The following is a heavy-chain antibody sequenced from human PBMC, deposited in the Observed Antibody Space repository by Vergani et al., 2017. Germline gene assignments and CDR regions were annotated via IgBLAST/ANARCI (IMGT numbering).Heavy chain of an antibody. V-gene: IGHV4-39*01. CDR2: IYYSGIT. Sequence: QLQLQESGPGLVKPSETLSLTCTVSGGSISSSSYYWGWIRQPPGKGLEWIGSIYYSGITYYNPSLKSRVTISVDTSKNQFSLKLSSVTAADTAVYYCASLSGVYDYVWGSYRYYFDYWGQGTLVTVSS. D-gene: IGHD3-16*02. CDR3: ASLSGVYDYVWGSYRYYFDY. CDR1: GGSISSSSYY. J-gene: IGHJ4*02.